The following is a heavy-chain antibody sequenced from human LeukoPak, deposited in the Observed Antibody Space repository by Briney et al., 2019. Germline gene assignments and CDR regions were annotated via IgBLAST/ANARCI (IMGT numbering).Heavy chain of an antibody. V-gene: IGHV4-61*02. CDR2: IYTSGST. CDR3: ARGDPYYDSSGSIDY. Sequence: PSETLSLTCTVSGGSISSGSYYWSWIRQPAGKGLEWIGRIYTSGSTNYNPSLKSRVTISVDTSKNQFSLKLSSVTAADTAVYYCARGDPYYDSSGSIDYWGQGTLVTVSS. D-gene: IGHD3-22*01. CDR1: GGSISSGSYY. J-gene: IGHJ4*02.